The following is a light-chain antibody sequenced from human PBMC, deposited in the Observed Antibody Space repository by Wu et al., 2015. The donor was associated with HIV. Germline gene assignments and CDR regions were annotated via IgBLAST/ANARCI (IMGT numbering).Light chain of an antibody. J-gene: IGKJ1*01. CDR1: QSISSW. CDR3: QQSHSTPTWT. V-gene: IGKV1-5*03. CDR2: RAS. Sequence: DIQMTQSPSTLSASVGDRVTITCRASQSISSWLAWYQQKPGKAPKFLIYRASSLESGVPSRFSGSGSGTEFTLTISSLQPDDFATYYCQQSHSTPTWTFGQGTKVEIK.